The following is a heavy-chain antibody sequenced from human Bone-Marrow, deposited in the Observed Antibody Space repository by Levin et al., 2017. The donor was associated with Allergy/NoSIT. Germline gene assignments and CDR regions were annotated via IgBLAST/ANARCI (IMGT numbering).Heavy chain of an antibody. CDR3: AILATTPVWASDV. D-gene: IGHD2-15*01. Sequence: GESLKISCAVSGFTVSSHYMTWVRQAPGKGLEWVSVIYSGGSTYYADSVKGRFTISRDNSKNTLYLQMNTLRAEDTAVYYCAILATTPVWASDVWGRGTVVTVSS. J-gene: IGHJ3*01. CDR2: IYSGGST. CDR1: GFTVSSHY. V-gene: IGHV3-53*01.